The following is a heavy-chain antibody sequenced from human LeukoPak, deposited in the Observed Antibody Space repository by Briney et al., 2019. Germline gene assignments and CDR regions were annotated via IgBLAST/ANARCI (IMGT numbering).Heavy chain of an antibody. D-gene: IGHD2-21*02. CDR1: GFTFSSYG. CDR2: IWNDGSNK. J-gene: IGHJ6*02. V-gene: IGHV3-33*01. CDR3: AREGRAYCGADCYDYYYYGMDV. Sequence: GGSLRLSCAASGFTFSSYGMHWVRQAPGKGLEWVAVIWNDGSNKYYADSVKGRFTISRDNSKNTVYLQMHSLRAEDTAVYYCAREGRAYCGADCYDYYYYGMDVWGQGTTVTVSS.